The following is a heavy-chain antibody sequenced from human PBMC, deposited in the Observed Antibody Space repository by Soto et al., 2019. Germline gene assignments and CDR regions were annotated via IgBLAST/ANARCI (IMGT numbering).Heavy chain of an antibody. CDR3: ARVPLDSSGYPMYYFDY. D-gene: IGHD3-22*01. CDR1: GGTFSNYA. J-gene: IGHJ4*02. V-gene: IGHV1-69*01. Sequence: QVQLVQSGAEVKKPGSSVKVSCKTSGGTFSNYAISWVRQAPGQGLEWMGGIIPIFGTTNYAQKFQGRVTMTADESTSTASMQLSSLRSEDTAFYYCARVPLDSSGYPMYYFDYWGQGTLVTVSS. CDR2: IIPIFGTT.